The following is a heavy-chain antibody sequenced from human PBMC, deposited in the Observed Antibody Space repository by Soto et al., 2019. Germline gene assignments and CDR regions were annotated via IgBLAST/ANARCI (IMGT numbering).Heavy chain of an antibody. J-gene: IGHJ4*02. D-gene: IGHD2-15*01. V-gene: IGHV3-23*01. CDR1: GFTFSSYA. CDR3: AKGLGYCSGGGCSSMGY. Sequence: GGSLRLSCAASGFTFSSYAMSWVRQAPGKGLEWVSRISGSGGSTYYADSVKGRFTISRDNSKNTLFLRMNGLRAEDTAVYYCAKGLGYCSGGGCSSMGYWGQGTLVTVSS. CDR2: ISGSGGST.